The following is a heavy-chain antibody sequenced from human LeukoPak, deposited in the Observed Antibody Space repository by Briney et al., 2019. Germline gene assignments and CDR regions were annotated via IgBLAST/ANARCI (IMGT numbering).Heavy chain of an antibody. CDR3: ARQIAVAGYYYFDY. CDR1: GYTFTSYD. V-gene: IGHV1-8*01. Sequence: ASVKVSCKASGYTFTSYDINWVRHATGQGLEWVGWMNPNRGNTGYTQKFQGRVTMTRNTSISTAYMELSSLRSEDTAVYYCARQIAVAGYYYFDYWGQGALVTVSS. D-gene: IGHD6-19*01. CDR2: MNPNRGNT. J-gene: IGHJ4*02.